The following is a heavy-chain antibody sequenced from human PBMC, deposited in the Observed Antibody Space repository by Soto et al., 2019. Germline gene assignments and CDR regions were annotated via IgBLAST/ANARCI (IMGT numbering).Heavy chain of an antibody. CDR3: ARDPPFRDIVVVPAGNFDY. D-gene: IGHD2-2*01. CDR1: GYTFTSYG. J-gene: IGHJ4*02. CDR2: ISAYNGNT. V-gene: IGHV1-18*01. Sequence: QVQLVQSGAEVKKPGASVKVSCKASGYTFTSYGISWVRQAPGQGLEWMGWISAYNGNTNYAQKLQGRVTMTTDTSTSTAYMELRSLRSDDTAVYYCARDPPFRDIVVVPAGNFDYWGQGTLVTVSS.